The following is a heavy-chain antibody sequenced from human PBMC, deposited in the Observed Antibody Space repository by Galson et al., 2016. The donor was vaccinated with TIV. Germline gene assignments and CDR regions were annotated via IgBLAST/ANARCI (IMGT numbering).Heavy chain of an antibody. J-gene: IGHJ4*02. CDR3: ARSPPMYFSSYPFDY. Sequence: RIYTNVNANYNPSLASRVTFSIDTSKNQFSLKLFSVNAADTAVYYCARSPPMYFSSYPFDYGGQGTLVTVSS. V-gene: IGHV4-61*02. D-gene: IGHD4-11*01. CDR2: IYTNVNA.